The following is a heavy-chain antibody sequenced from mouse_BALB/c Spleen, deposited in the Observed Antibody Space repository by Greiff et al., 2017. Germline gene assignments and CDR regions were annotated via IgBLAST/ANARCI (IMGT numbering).Heavy chain of an antibody. D-gene: IGHD2-2*01. CDR3: AREEGWLRLDY. CDR2: ISYDGSN. CDR1: GYSITSGYY. V-gene: IGHV3-6*02. J-gene: IGHJ2*01. Sequence: EVQLQQSGPGLVKPSQSLSLTCSVTGYSITSGYYWNWIRQFPGNKLEWMGYISYDGSNNYNPSLKNRISITRDTSKNQFFLKLNSVTTEDTATYYCAREEGWLRLDYWGQGTTLTVSS.